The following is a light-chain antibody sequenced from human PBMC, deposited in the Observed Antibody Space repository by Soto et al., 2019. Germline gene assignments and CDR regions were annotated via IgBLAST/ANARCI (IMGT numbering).Light chain of an antibody. Sequence: IQMTQSPSSLSASIEDNVRSTGRASQTITRWMAWYQQKPGKAPKLLIYDASTLESGVPSRFSGSRSGTEFTLTISSLQPEDFATYYCQQSYSTPPITVGQVTRLE. CDR1: QTITRW. CDR2: DAS. J-gene: IGKJ5*01. V-gene: IGKV1-5*01. CDR3: QQSYSTPPIT.